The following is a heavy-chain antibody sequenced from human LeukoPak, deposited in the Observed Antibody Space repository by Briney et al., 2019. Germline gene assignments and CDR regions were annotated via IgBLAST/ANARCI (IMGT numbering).Heavy chain of an antibody. J-gene: IGHJ6*02. V-gene: IGHV3-23*01. Sequence: GGSLRLSCAASGFTFSSYAMSWVRQAPGKGLEWVSAISGSGGSTYYADSVKGRFTISRDNSKNTLYLQMNSLRAEDTAVYYCARDYGDPEDYYGMDVWGQGTTVTVSS. D-gene: IGHD4-17*01. CDR2: ISGSGGST. CDR1: GFTFSSYA. CDR3: ARDYGDPEDYYGMDV.